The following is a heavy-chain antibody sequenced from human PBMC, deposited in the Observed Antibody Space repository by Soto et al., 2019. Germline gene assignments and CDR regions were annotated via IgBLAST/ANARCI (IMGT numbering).Heavy chain of an antibody. J-gene: IGHJ4*02. D-gene: IGHD5-18*01. CDR2: IWYDGSNK. Sequence: GGSLRLSCAASGFTFSSYGMHWVRQAPGKGLEWVAVIWYDGSNKYYADSVKGRFTISRDNSKNTLYLQMNSLRAEDTAVYYCARDRSSARDTAMALGYWGQGTLVTVSS. CDR3: ARDRSSARDTAMALGY. CDR1: GFTFSSYG. V-gene: IGHV3-33*01.